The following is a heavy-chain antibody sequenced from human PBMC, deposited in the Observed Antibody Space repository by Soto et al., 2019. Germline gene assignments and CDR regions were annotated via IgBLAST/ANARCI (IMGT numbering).Heavy chain of an antibody. J-gene: IGHJ4*02. Sequence: QVQLVQSGAEVKKPGSSVKVSCKASGGTFSSYTISWVRQAPGQGLEWMGRIIPIHGIANYAQKFQGRVTITADKSTSTAYMELSSLRSEDTAVEYCASRYDSSDYWGQGTLVTFSS. D-gene: IGHD3-22*01. CDR1: GGTFSSYT. CDR3: ASRYDSSDY. V-gene: IGHV1-69*02. CDR2: IIPIHGIA.